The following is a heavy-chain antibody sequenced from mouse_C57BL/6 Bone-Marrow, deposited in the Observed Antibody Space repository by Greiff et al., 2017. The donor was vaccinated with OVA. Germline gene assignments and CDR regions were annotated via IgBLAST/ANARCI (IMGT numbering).Heavy chain of an antibody. Sequence: QVQLQQSGAELVRPGTSVMMSCQASGYTFPIYWIGWAKQRPGLGLGWIGDLYPGGGYTNYNEKFKGKATLTAVKSSSSASLQFRSLTAEDSAIFYCARFDGSFLFDYWGQGTTLTVSS. V-gene: IGHV1-63*01. CDR3: ARFDGSFLFDY. CDR1: GYTFPIYW. D-gene: IGHD1-1*01. CDR2: LYPGGGYT. J-gene: IGHJ2*01.